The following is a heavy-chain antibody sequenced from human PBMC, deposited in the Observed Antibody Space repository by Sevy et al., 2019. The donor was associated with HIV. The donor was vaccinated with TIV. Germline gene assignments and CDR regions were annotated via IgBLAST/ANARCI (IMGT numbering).Heavy chain of an antibody. J-gene: IGHJ6*02. D-gene: IGHD5-12*01. CDR3: AREGGYTDQGMDV. CDR2: ISSDSSRI. V-gene: IGHV3-48*01. CDR1: GFTFSNYD. Sequence: GGSLRLSCAASGFTFSNYDMNWVRQAPGKGVEWDSYISSDSSRIYYADSVKGRLTISRDNAKNSLYVQMNRLRAEDTAVYYCAREGGYTDQGMDVWGQGTTVTVSS.